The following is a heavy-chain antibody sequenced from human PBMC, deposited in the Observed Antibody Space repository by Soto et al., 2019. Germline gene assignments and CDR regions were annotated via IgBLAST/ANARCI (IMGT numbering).Heavy chain of an antibody. D-gene: IGHD6-25*01. CDR3: ATMKRARLDS. CDR2: INPILDST. J-gene: IGHJ4*02. Sequence: QEQVVQSGPAMKEPGSSVKVSCRASGIMSSGYGFSWVRQAPGQGLEWVGRINPILDSTHYAQNLQGRVSITVDKSTDTAYLKVTSLRLEDTAIYFCATMKRARLDSWGRGTVVTVSS. V-gene: IGHV1-69*09. CDR1: GIMSSGYG.